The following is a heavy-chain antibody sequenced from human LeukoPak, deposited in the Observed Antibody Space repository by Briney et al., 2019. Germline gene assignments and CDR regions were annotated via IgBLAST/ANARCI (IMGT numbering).Heavy chain of an antibody. CDR2: INHSGST. CDR1: GGSFSGYY. CDR3: ARGRGLPAAAYYYYGMDV. Sequence: PSETLSLTCAVYGGSFSGYYWSWIRQPPGKGLEWIGEINHSGSTNYNPSLKSRVTISADTSKNQFSLKLSSVTAADTAVYYCARGRGLPAAAYYYYGMDVWGKGTTVTVSS. J-gene: IGHJ6*04. D-gene: IGHD2-2*01. V-gene: IGHV4-34*01.